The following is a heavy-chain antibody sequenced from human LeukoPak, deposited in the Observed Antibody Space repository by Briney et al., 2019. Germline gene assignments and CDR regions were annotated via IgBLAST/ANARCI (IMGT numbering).Heavy chain of an antibody. CDR2: IYYSGST. D-gene: IGHD1-26*01. J-gene: IGHJ4*02. CDR1: GGSISSSSYY. CDR3: ARLPGRIVGATSDY. V-gene: IGHV4-39*01. Sequence: PSETLSLTCTVSGGSISSSSYYWGWIRQPPGKGLEWIGSIYYSGSTYYNPSLKSRVTISVDTSKNQFSLKLSSVTAADTAVYYCARLPGRIVGATSDYWGQGTLVTVSS.